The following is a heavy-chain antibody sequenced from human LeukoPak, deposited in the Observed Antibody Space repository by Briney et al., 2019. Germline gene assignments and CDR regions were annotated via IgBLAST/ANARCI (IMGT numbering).Heavy chain of an antibody. CDR2: TYYRSKWYN. Sequence: SQTLSLTCAISGDSVSSNSAAWQWIRQAPARVLEWLGRTYYRSKWYNDYAVSVKSRITINPDTPKNQFALQLNSVTREGPAVYYCAYSWGNSPNYFDCWGQGTLVTVSS. CDR1: GDSVSSNSAA. CDR3: AYSWGNSPNYFDC. J-gene: IGHJ4*02. D-gene: IGHD4-23*01. V-gene: IGHV6-1*01.